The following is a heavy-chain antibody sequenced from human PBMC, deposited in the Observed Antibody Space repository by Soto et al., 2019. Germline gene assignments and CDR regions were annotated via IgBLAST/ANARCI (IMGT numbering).Heavy chain of an antibody. D-gene: IGHD3-10*01. Sequence: GGSLRLSCAASGFTFSNAWMSWVRQAPGKGLEWVFRIKRKTDGGTTDYAAPVKGRFTISRYDSKNTLYLQMNSLKNEDTAVYYCTTHGGTYYYGSGSYGVLFGMDXWGQGTTVTVS. V-gene: IGHV3-15*01. CDR2: IKRKTDGGTT. J-gene: IGHJ6*02. CDR1: GFTFSNAW. CDR3: TTHGGTYYYGSGSYGVLFGMDX.